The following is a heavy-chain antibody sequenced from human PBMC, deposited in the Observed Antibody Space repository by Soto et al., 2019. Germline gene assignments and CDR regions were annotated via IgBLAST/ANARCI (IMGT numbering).Heavy chain of an antibody. CDR3: AKTYYGDAHYSYYMDV. Sequence: GGSLRLSCAASGFTFSSYGMHWVRQAPGKGLEWVAVIWYDGSNKYYADSVKGRFTISRDNSKNTLYLQMNSLRAEDTAVYYCAKTYYGDAHYSYYMDVWGTGTTVTVSS. V-gene: IGHV3-33*06. D-gene: IGHD4-17*01. J-gene: IGHJ6*03. CDR2: IWYDGSNK. CDR1: GFTFSSYG.